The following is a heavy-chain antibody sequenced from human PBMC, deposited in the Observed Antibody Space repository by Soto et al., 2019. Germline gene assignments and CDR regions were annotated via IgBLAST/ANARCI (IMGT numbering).Heavy chain of an antibody. J-gene: IGHJ4*02. CDR2: IIPIFGTA. Sequence: GASVKVSCKASGYTFTSYGISWVRQAPGQGLEWMGWIIPIFGTANYAQKFQGRVTITADESTSTAYMELSSLRSEDTAVYYSARGALPAAHTGFDYWGQGTLVTVSS. CDR3: ARGALPAAHTGFDY. V-gene: IGHV1-69*13. D-gene: IGHD2-2*01. CDR1: GYTFTSYG.